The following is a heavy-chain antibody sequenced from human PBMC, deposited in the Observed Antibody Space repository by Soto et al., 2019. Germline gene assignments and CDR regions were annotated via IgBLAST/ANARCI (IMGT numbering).Heavy chain of an antibody. CDR3: ARGPTAGGAFDI. J-gene: IGHJ3*02. D-gene: IGHD3-16*01. CDR1: GFTFSSYG. V-gene: IGHV3-33*01. Sequence: QVQLVESGGGVVQPGRSLRLSCAASGFTFSSYGMHWVRQAPGKGLEWVAVIWYDGSNKYHADSVKGRFTISRDNSKNTLYLQMNSLRAEDTAVYYCARGPTAGGAFDIWGQGTMVTVSS. CDR2: IWYDGSNK.